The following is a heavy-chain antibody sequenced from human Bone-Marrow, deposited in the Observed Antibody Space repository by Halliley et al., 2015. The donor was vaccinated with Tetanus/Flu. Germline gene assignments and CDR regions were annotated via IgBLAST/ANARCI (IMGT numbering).Heavy chain of an antibody. J-gene: IGHJ4*02. V-gene: IGHV3-74*01. CDR1: GFNFSAYW. D-gene: IGHD4-17*01. CDR2: INADGSHT. CDR3: ARDDDNRDYHFDY. Sequence: SLRLSCTASGFNFSAYWMNWARQSPGRGPVWVSRINADGSHTNHADSLKGRFTISRDNAKNSLYLQMNGLRAEDTAVYYCARDDDNRDYHFDYWGQGILVPLSS.